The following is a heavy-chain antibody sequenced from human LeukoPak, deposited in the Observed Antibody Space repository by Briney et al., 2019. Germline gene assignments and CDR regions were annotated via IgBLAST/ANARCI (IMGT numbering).Heavy chain of an antibody. CDR2: TRTSGGST. V-gene: IGHV3-23*01. CDR3: ATARGGY. Sequence: PGGSLRLSCAASAFAFSSYAMSWVRQAPGKGLEWVSGTRTSGGSTYYADSVKGRFTISRDNSKNTPSLQMTSLRAEDTAVYYCATARGGYWGQGTLVTVSS. CDR1: AFAFSSYA. D-gene: IGHD2-15*01. J-gene: IGHJ4*02.